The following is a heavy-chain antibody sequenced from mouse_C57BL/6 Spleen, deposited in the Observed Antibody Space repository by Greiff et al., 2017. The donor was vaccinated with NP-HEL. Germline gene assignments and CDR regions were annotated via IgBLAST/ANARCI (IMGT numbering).Heavy chain of an antibody. D-gene: IGHD1-1*01. J-gene: IGHJ2*01. CDR1: GYTFTDYY. CDR2: INPNNGGT. CDR3: AREERDGFDY. V-gene: IGHV1-26*01. Sequence: EVQLQQSGPELVKPGASVKISCKASGYTFTDYYMNWVKQSHGKSLEWIGDINPNNGGTSYNQKFKGKATLTVDKSSSTAYMELRSLTSEDSAVYYCAREERDGFDYWGQGTTLTVSS.